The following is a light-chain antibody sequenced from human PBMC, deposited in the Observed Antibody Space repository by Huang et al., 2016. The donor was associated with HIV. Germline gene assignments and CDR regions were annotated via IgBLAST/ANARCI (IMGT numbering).Light chain of an antibody. J-gene: IGKJ5*01. CDR1: QSLLHSNGYNY. Sequence: DIVITQSPLSLPVTPGEPASISCRSSQSLLHSNGYNYLDWYLQKPGQSPQLLIYLGSNRASGVPDRFSGSGSVTGFTLKISRVEAEDVGVYFCMQALQTPRTFGQGTRLEIK. CDR2: LGS. V-gene: IGKV2-28*01. CDR3: MQALQTPRT.